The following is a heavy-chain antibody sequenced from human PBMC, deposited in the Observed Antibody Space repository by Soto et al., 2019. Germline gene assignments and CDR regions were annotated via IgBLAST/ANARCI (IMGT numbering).Heavy chain of an antibody. CDR3: ARDRDEALPYGHFDY. V-gene: IGHV3-33*01. CDR2: IWYDGSNK. J-gene: IGHJ4*02. CDR1: GFTFSSYG. Sequence: HPGGSLRLSCAASGFTFSSYGMHWVRQAPGKGLEWVAVIWYDGSNKYYADSVKGRFTISRDNSKNTLYLQMNSLRAEDTAVYYCARDRDEALPYGHFDYWGQGTLVTVSS. D-gene: IGHD3-16*01.